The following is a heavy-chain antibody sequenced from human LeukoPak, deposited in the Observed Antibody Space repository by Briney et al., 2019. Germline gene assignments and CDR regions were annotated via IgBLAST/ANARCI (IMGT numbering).Heavy chain of an antibody. CDR3: ARGDDGSIYRPFLI. V-gene: IGHV3-7*01. J-gene: IGHJ3*02. Sequence: GGSLRLSCLASGFTFSNYYMTWVRQAPGKGLEWVAGIKPDVDSVKGRFTISRDNARNSLSLQMNSLRAEDTAVYYCARGDDGSIYRPFLIWGQGTKVTVSS. CDR2: IKPD. D-gene: IGHD3-10*01. CDR1: GFTFSNYY.